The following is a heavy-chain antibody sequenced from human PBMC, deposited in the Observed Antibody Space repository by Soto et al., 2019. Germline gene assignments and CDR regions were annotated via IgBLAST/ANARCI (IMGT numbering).Heavy chain of an antibody. Sequence: PSETLSLTCTVSGGSISSYYWSWIRQPPGKGLEWIGYIYYSGSTNYNPSLKSRVTISVDTSKNQFSLRLSSVTAADTAVYYCARARQQLVASFDPWGQGTLVTVSS. CDR1: GGSISSYY. CDR2: IYYSGST. V-gene: IGHV4-59*08. CDR3: ARARQQLVASFDP. J-gene: IGHJ5*02. D-gene: IGHD6-13*01.